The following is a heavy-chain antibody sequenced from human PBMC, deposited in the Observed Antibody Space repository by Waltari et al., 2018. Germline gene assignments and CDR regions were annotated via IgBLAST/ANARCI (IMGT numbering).Heavy chain of an antibody. V-gene: IGHV4-39*02. J-gene: IGHJ4*02. CDR2: INYSWST. CDR1: GGSISSSSYY. Sequence: QLQLQESGPGLVKPSETLSLTCTVSGGSISSSSYYWGWIRQPPGKWLEGIGSINYSWSTYYNPSLKSRVTISVDTSKNQFSLKLSSVTAADTAVYYCATDYGDHFDYWGQGTLVTVSS. CDR3: ATDYGDHFDY. D-gene: IGHD4-17*01.